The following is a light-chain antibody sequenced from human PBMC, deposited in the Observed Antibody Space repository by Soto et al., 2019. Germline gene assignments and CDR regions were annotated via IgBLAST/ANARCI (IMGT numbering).Light chain of an antibody. CDR1: QGLNSY. Sequence: DIQLTQSPSFLSASVGDRVTITCRASQGLNSYFAWYQQKPGKAPRLLLYATSTLRSVFPSRFSGSGSRTELPLTISSLRPEDVATYYCQQLNTYPLTFGGGTQVDI. CDR3: QQLNTYPLT. CDR2: ATS. J-gene: IGKJ4*01. V-gene: IGKV1-9*01.